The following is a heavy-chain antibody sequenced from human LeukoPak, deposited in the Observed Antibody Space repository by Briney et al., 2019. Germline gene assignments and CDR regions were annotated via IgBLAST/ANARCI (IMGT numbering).Heavy chain of an antibody. Sequence: PSQTLSLTCNVSGGSISSGDKYWSWIRQPPGKGLEWIGYIYYSGSTYYNPSLKSRFTISVDTSENQFSLHLTSVTAADTAVYFCARVTRWAGLDFWGQGTLVTVSS. CDR2: IYYSGST. CDR3: ARVTRWAGLDF. V-gene: IGHV4-30-4*01. J-gene: IGHJ4*02. CDR1: GGSISSGDKY. D-gene: IGHD2-21*02.